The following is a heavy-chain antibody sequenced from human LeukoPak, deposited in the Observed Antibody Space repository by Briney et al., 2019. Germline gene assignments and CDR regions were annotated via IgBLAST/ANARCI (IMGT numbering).Heavy chain of an antibody. D-gene: IGHD3-10*01. Sequence: QPGRSLRLSCAASGFTFSSYAMHWVRQAPGKGLEWVAVISYDGSNKYYADSVKGRFTISRDNSKNTLYLQMNSLRAEDTAVYYCARAPLWFGELSVAFGIWGQGTMVTVSS. CDR3: ARAPLWFGELSVAFGI. J-gene: IGHJ3*02. V-gene: IGHV3-30-3*01. CDR2: ISYDGSNK. CDR1: GFTFSSYA.